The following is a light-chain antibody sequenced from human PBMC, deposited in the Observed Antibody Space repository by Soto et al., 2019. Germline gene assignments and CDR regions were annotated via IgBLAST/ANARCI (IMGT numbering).Light chain of an antibody. CDR3: QVWDSSTVV. J-gene: IGLJ3*02. CDR1: NIGSKN. V-gene: IGLV3-9*01. Sequence: SYELTQPLSVSVALGQTARITCGGNNIGSKNVHCYQLNPGQAPVLVIYGDTNRPSGIPERFSGSNSGNTATLAISGAQVGDDADYYCQVWDSSTVVFGGGTKLTVL. CDR2: GDT.